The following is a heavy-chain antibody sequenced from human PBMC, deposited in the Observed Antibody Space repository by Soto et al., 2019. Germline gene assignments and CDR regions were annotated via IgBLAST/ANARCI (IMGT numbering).Heavy chain of an antibody. J-gene: IGHJ4*02. Sequence: EVQLVESGGGLVQPGRSLRLSCAASGFTFDDYAMHWVRQAPGKGLEWVSGISWNSGSIGYADSVKGRFTISRDNAKNSLYLQMNSLRAEDTALYYCAKDTYGDYVAPFDYWGKGTLVTVSS. D-gene: IGHD4-17*01. CDR3: AKDTYGDYVAPFDY. V-gene: IGHV3-9*01. CDR1: GFTFDDYA. CDR2: ISWNSGSI.